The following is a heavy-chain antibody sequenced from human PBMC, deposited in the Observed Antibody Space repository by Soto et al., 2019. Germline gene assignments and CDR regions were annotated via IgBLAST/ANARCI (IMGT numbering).Heavy chain of an antibody. CDR3: AQDWGSGGWFNWFHP. Sequence: QVQLVESGGGVVQPGGSLNLACVASGFTVGTTGMHWVRQAPGKGLEWVAMISHSGTSKQYGDSVQGRFTVSRDDAKNTLYLQMRSLRPEDTGTYHCAQDWGSGGWFNWFHPWGQGVQVTVSS. V-gene: IGHV3-30*18. CDR2: ISHSGTSK. D-gene: IGHD6-19*01. CDR1: GFTVGTTG. J-gene: IGHJ5*02.